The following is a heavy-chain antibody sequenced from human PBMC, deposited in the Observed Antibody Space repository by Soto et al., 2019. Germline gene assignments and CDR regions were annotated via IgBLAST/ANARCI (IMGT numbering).Heavy chain of an antibody. Sequence: QVQLQESGPGLVKPSETLSLTCTVSGGSISSYYWSWIRQPPGKGLEWIGYIYYSGSTNYNPSLKSRVTISVDTSKNQFSLRLSSVTAADTAVYYCARHQGTFCSGGSCYIAGFDYWGQGTLVTVSS. D-gene: IGHD2-15*01. CDR3: ARHQGTFCSGGSCYIAGFDY. J-gene: IGHJ4*02. V-gene: IGHV4-59*08. CDR2: IYYSGST. CDR1: GGSISSYY.